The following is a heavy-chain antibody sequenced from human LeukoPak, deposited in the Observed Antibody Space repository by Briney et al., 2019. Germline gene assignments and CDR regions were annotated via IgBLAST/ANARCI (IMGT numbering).Heavy chain of an antibody. J-gene: IGHJ6*03. V-gene: IGHV3-7*01. CDR2: INQEGSEK. Sequence: QTGGSLRLSCAASGFTFSSYLMSWVRQAPGKGVEGVANINQEGSEKYYVDSVKGRFTISRDNAKNSLYLQMNRLRAEDTAVYYCARIGYSYGPLGYYYYMDVWGKGTTVPISS. CDR3: ARIGYSYGPLGYYYYMDV. D-gene: IGHD5-18*01. CDR1: GFTFSSYL.